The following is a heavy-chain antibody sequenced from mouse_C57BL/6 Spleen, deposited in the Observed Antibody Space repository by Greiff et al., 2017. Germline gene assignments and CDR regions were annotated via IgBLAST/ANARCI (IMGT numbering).Heavy chain of an antibody. Sequence: VPLQQPGAELVMPGASVKLSCKASGYTFTSYWMHWVKQGPGQGLEWIGEIDPSGSYTNYNQKFKGKSTLTVDKSSSTDYMQLSSLTSEDSAVYYCARGGTAEEHLGGWGQGTTLTVSS. J-gene: IGHJ2*01. D-gene: IGHD1-1*02. V-gene: IGHV1-69*01. CDR1: GYTFTSYW. CDR2: IDPSGSYT. CDR3: ARGGTAEEHLGG.